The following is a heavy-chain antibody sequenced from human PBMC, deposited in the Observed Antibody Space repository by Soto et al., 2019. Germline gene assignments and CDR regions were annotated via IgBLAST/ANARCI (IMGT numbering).Heavy chain of an antibody. Sequence: GGSLRLSCAASGFTFSRYSMNWVRQAPGKGLEWVSSIDSYSNFIYYADSVKGRFTISKDKSKRTLFLQMNSLRVDDTAVYYCARDGWGSNWYFDLWGRGTLVTVSS. D-gene: IGHD3-16*01. CDR2: IDSYSNFI. J-gene: IGHJ2*01. V-gene: IGHV3-21*01. CDR1: GFTFSRYS. CDR3: ARDGWGSNWYFDL.